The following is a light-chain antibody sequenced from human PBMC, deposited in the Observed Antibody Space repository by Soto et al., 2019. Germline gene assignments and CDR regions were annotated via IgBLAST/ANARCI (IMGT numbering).Light chain of an antibody. J-gene: IGKJ1*01. CDR2: AAS. CDR3: QQYSTYPWT. V-gene: IGKV1-16*02. Sequence: DIQMTQSPSSLSASVGDRVTITCRASQDISSYLAWFQQKPGKAPKSLIYAASSLQSGVPSKFSGRGSGTDFTLTISRLQPEDFGTYYCQQYSTYPWTFGQGTKVDIK. CDR1: QDISSY.